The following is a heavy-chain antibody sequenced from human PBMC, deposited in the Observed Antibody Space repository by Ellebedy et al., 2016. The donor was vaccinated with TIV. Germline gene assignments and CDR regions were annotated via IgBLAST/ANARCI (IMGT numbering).Heavy chain of an antibody. J-gene: IGHJ4*02. CDR1: GFTFSNSG. V-gene: IGHV3-23*01. D-gene: IGHD3-22*01. Sequence: GESLKISCAASGFTFSNSGLSWVRQAPGKGLEWVSAISGNGATTYYADSVRGRFTISRDNSKNTRNLQMNSLRAEDTAVYYCGKSAPYYYESSAYYYLDHWGQGTLVTVSS. CDR3: GKSAPYYYESSAYYYLDH. CDR2: ISGNGATT.